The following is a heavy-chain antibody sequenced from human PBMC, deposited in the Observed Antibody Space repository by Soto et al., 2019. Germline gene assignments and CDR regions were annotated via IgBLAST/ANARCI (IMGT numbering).Heavy chain of an antibody. CDR1: GYTFTSYD. J-gene: IGHJ3*01. V-gene: IGHV1-8*01. D-gene: IGHD2-2*01. CDR3: ANRAAEESWCRSANCFLIAFDF. Sequence: ASVKVSCKASGYTFTSYDINWVRQATGQGLEWMGWMNPNSGNTGYAQKFQGRVTMTRNTSISTAYMELSSLRSEDTAVYYCANRAAEESWCRSANCFLIAFDFWGQGTMVTVSS. CDR2: MNPNSGNT.